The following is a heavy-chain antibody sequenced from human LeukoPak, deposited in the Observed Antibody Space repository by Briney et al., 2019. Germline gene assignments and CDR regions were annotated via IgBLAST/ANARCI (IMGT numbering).Heavy chain of an antibody. V-gene: IGHV3-9*01. J-gene: IGHJ4*02. CDR2: ISLNSGGI. Sequence: GGSLRLFCASSRFTFDDYAMHWVRQAPGKGLEWVSGISLNSGGIGYADSVKGRFTISRDNAKNSLYLQMNSLGVEDTAFYYCARGPRYSGSYFDSWGQGTLVSVSS. CDR3: ARGPRYSGSYFDS. D-gene: IGHD1-26*01. CDR1: RFTFDDYA.